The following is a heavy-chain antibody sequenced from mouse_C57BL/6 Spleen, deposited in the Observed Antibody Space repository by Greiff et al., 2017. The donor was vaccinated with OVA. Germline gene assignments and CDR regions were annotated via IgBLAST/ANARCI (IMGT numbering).Heavy chain of an antibody. D-gene: IGHD1-2*01. J-gene: IGHJ3*01. V-gene: IGHV14-2*01. CDR1: GFTIKDYY. CDR2: IDPEDGDT. Sequence: EVQLQQSGAELVKPGASVKLSCTASGFTIKDYYMHWVKQRPEQGLEWIGRIDPEDGDTKYAPNLQGKATITADTSSNTAYLQLSSLTAEDTAVYDCANGGDYGSWFAYWGQGTLVTVSA. CDR3: ANGGDYGSWFAY.